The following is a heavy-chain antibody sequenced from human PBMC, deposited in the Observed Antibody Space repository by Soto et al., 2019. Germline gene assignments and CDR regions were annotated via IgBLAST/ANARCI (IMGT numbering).Heavy chain of an antibody. CDR2: ISGSGGST. J-gene: IGHJ3*02. Sequence: GGSRRLSCAASGLTFSSYAMSWVRQAPGKGLEWVSAISGSGGSTYYADSSKGRFTISRDNSKNTLYLQMNSLRAEDPAVYYCAKDGDDSIVFYVAFDIWGQGTMVTLSS. CDR1: GLTFSSYA. CDR3: AKDGDDSIVFYVAFDI. V-gene: IGHV3-23*01. D-gene: IGHD3-22*01.